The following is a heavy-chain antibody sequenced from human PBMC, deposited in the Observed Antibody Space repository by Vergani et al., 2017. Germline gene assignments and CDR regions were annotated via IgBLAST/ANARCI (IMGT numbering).Heavy chain of an antibody. Sequence: QLQESGPGLVKPSETLSLTCTVSGGSISSSSYYWGWIRQPPGKGLEWIGSIYYSGSTYYNPSLKSRVTISVDTSKNQFSLKLSSVTAADTAVYYCARIVVVPAAPQGSEVDYWGQGTLVTVSS. CDR1: GGSISSSSYY. J-gene: IGHJ4*02. CDR2: IYYSGST. V-gene: IGHV4-39*07. CDR3: ARIVVVPAAPQGSEVDY. D-gene: IGHD2-2*01.